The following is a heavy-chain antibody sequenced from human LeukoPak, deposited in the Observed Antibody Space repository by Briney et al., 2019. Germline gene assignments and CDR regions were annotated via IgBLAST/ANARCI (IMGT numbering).Heavy chain of an antibody. CDR3: ARGGSGTYGMDV. Sequence: ASVTVSCKASGYTFTSYDINWVRQATGQGLEWMGWMNPNSGNTGYAQKFQGRVTMTRNTSISTAYMELSSLRSEDTAVYYCARGGSGTYGMDVWGQGTTVTVSS. V-gene: IGHV1-8*01. CDR1: GYTFTSYD. J-gene: IGHJ6*02. D-gene: IGHD3-10*01. CDR2: MNPNSGNT.